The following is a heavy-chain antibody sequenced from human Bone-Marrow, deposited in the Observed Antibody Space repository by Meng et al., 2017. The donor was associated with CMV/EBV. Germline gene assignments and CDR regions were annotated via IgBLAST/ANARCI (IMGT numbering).Heavy chain of an antibody. D-gene: IGHD3/OR15-3a*01. CDR1: GFTFSSYG. V-gene: IGHV3-30*02. J-gene: IGHJ4*02. CDR3: AKDQGAGLAFDF. Sequence: GGSLRLSCAASGFTFSSYGMHWVRQAPGKGLEWVAFIRYDGSNKYYADSVKGRFTISRDNSKNTLYLQMSSLRVEDTAVYYCAKDQGAGLAFDFWGQGTLVTVSS. CDR2: IRYDGSNK.